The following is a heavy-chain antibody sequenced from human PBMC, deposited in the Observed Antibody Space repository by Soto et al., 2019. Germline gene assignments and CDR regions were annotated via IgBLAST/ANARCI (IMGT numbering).Heavy chain of an antibody. D-gene: IGHD3-16*01. V-gene: IGHV4-31*03. CDR1: GGSISSGGYY. J-gene: IGHJ3*02. CDR2: IYYSGST. Sequence: QVQLQESGPGLVKPSQTLSLTCTVSGGSISSGGYYWSWIRQHPGKGLEWIGYIYYSGSTYYNPSLKSRVTISVDTSNNQFPLRWSPVTAADTAVYYCARVRGGDDAFDIWGQGTMVTVSS. CDR3: ARVRGGDDAFDI.